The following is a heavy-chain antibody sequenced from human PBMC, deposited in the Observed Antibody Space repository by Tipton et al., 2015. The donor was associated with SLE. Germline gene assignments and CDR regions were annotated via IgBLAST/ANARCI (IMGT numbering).Heavy chain of an antibody. D-gene: IGHD1-26*01. V-gene: IGHV3-23*01. CDR3: AKESAYSGSRIYYFDY. J-gene: IGHJ4*02. Sequence: SLRLSCAASGFTFNNFAMSWVRQTPGKGLEWVSAIRGIGDRTYYADSVKGRFTISRDSSKNTLYLQMNTLRVEDTAVYYCAKESAYSGSRIYYFDYWGQGRLVTVSS. CDR1: GFTFNNFA. CDR2: IRGIGDRT.